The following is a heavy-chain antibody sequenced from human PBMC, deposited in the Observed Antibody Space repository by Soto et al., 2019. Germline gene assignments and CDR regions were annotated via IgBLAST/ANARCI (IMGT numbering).Heavy chain of an antibody. V-gene: IGHV4-59*01. J-gene: IGHJ4*02. D-gene: IGHD3-16*02. CDR1: GGSISSYY. CDR2: IYYSGST. Sequence: PSETLSLTCTVSGGSISSYYWSWIRQPPGKGLEWIGYIYYSGSTNYNPSLKSRVTISVDTSKNQFSLKLSSVTAADTAVYYCALSPPPDYDYIWGSYRYFDYWGQGTLVTVSS. CDR3: ALSPPPDYDYIWGSYRYFDY.